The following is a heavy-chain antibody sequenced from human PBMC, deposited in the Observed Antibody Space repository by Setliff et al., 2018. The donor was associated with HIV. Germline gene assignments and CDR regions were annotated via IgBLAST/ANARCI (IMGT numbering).Heavy chain of an antibody. CDR2: ISSSGSTI. J-gene: IGHJ6*02. Sequence: PGGSLRLSCAASGFTFSSYEMNWDRQAPGKGLEWVSYISSSGSTIYYADSVKGRFTISRDNAKNSLYLQMNSLRAEDTAVYYCARDDSNYRQHGMDVWGQGTTVTVSS. D-gene: IGHD4-4*01. V-gene: IGHV3-48*03. CDR3: ARDDSNYRQHGMDV. CDR1: GFTFSSYE.